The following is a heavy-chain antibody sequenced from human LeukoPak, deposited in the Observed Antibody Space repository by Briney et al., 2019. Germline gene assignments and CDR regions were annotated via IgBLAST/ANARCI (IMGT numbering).Heavy chain of an antibody. CDR1: GYKFTSYG. CDR2: NSAYNGNT. J-gene: IGHJ6*03. V-gene: IGHV1-18*01. Sequence: GASVKVSCKASGYKFTSYGVSWVRQAPGQGLEWMGWNSAYNGNTKYAQKLQGRVTMTTDTSTSTAYMELRSLRSDDTAVYYCARDQSPYYHYYYMDVWGKGTTVTVSS. CDR3: ARDQSPYYHYYYMDV.